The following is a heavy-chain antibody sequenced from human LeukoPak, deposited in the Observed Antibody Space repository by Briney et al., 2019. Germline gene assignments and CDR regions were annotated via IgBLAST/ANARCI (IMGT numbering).Heavy chain of an antibody. Sequence: SVKVSCKASGGTFSSYAISWVRQAPGQGLEWMGRIIPILGIANYAQKFQGRVTITADKSTSTAYMELSSLRSEDTAVYYCAKDRPGRPKNYFDYWGQGTLVTVSS. D-gene: IGHD3-10*01. CDR2: IIPILGIA. V-gene: IGHV1-69*04. J-gene: IGHJ4*02. CDR3: AKDRPGRPKNYFDY. CDR1: GGTFSSYA.